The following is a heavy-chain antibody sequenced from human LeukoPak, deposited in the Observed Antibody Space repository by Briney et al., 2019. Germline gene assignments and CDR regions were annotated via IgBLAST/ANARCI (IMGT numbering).Heavy chain of an antibody. CDR2: INPSSGGT. V-gene: IGHV1-2*02. J-gene: IGHJ4*02. D-gene: IGHD1-26*01. Sequence: ASVKVSCKASGYTFTYYYIYWVRQAPGQGREWMGWINPSSGGTNYAQKFQGRVTMTWDTSISTAYMELSRLNSDDTAVYYCAREATGSHIDYWGQGTLVTVSS. CDR1: GYTFTYYY. CDR3: AREATGSHIDY.